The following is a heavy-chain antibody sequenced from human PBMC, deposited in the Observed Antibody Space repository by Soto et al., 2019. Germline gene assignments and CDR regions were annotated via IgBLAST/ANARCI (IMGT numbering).Heavy chain of an antibody. D-gene: IGHD6-13*01. CDR1: GYTFTSYG. V-gene: IGHV1-18*01. CDR2: IGAYNGNT. CDR3: ARERGAAAGLHDAFDI. Sequence: ASVKVSCKASGYTFTSYGISWVRQAPGQGLEWMGWIGAYNGNTNYAQKLQGRVTMTTDTSTSTAYMELRSLRSDDTAVYYCARERGAAAGLHDAFDIWGQGTMVTVSS. J-gene: IGHJ3*02.